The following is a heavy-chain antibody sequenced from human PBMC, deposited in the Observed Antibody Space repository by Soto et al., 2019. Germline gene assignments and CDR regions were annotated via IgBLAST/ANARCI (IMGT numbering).Heavy chain of an antibody. J-gene: IGHJ4*02. CDR1: GGPISSYY. D-gene: IGHD6-19*01. CDR2: IYYSGTT. Sequence: QVQLQESGPGLVKPSETLSLNCTVSGGPISSYYWSWIRQSPGKGLEWIGNIYYSGTTNYNPSLKSRVTISVDTFKNQFSLELSSVTAADTAVYYCARGSSGWPPRLAYWGQGTLVTVSS. CDR3: ARGSSGWPPRLAY. V-gene: IGHV4-59*01.